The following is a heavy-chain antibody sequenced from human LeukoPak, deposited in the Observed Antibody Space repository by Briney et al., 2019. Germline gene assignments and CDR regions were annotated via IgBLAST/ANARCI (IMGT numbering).Heavy chain of an antibody. D-gene: IGHD3-3*02. CDR1: GGTFSSYA. CDR3: ARQRGIYFDY. J-gene: IGHJ4*02. Sequence: ASVKVSCKAYGGTFSSYAISWVRQAPGQGLEWMGGIIPIFGTANYAQKFQGRVTITANESTSTAYMELSSLRSEDTAVYYCARQRGIYFDYWGQGTLVTVSS. V-gene: IGHV1-69*13. CDR2: IIPIFGTA.